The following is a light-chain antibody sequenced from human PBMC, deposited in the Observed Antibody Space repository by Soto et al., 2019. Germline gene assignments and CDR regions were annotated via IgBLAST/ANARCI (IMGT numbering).Light chain of an antibody. CDR2: EAT. J-gene: IGLJ1*01. CDR1: SSDLGSYNL. Sequence: QSALTQPASVSGSPGQSITISCTGTSSDLGSYNLVSWYQHHPGKAPKLIIYEATKRPSGISSRFSGSKSGYTASLTISGLQAEDEADYYCLSYAGTAYVFGTGTQLTVL. V-gene: IGLV2-23*01. CDR3: LSYAGTAYV.